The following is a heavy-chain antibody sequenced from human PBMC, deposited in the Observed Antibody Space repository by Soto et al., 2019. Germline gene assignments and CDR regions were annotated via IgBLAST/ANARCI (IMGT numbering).Heavy chain of an antibody. Sequence: EVHLVDSGGGLVQPGGSLRLSCVASGFPFSSYWMSWVRQAPGKGLEWVDNIKEDGSDKYYVDSVKGRFTISRDNAKNSLYLQMNSLRVEDTAVYYCVGVSLTGAWGQGTLVAVSS. D-gene: IGHD3-9*01. CDR1: GFPFSSYW. V-gene: IGHV3-7*01. CDR2: IKEDGSDK. CDR3: VGVSLTGA. J-gene: IGHJ5*02.